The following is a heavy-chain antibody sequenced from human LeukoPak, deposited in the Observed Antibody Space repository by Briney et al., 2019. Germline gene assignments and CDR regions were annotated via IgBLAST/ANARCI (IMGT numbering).Heavy chain of an antibody. CDR2: ISNDGTTE. V-gene: IGHV3-30-3*01. CDR3: ARVAVVYYYYMEV. Sequence: SGGSLRLSCVASGFNFSPYAVHWVRQAPGRGLEWVAIISNDGTTESYTDSVKGRFTISRDNFKNTLYLQMNGLRLEDTAVYYCARVAVVYYYYMEVWGKGTTVTVSS. J-gene: IGHJ6*03. CDR1: GFNFSPYA. D-gene: IGHD2-2*01.